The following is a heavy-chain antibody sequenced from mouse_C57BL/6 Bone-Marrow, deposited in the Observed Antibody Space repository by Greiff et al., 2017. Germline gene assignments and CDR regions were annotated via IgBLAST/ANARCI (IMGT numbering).Heavy chain of an antibody. CDR1: GYTFTDYE. J-gene: IGHJ1*03. CDR2: IDPETGGT. Sequence: QVQLKQSGAELVRPGASVTLSCKASGYTFTDYEMHWVKQTPVHGLEWIGAIDPETGGTAYNQKFKGTAILTADKSSSTAYMELRSLTSEDSAVYYCTRGGYWYFDVWGTGTTVTVSS. CDR3: TRGGYWYFDV. V-gene: IGHV1-15*01.